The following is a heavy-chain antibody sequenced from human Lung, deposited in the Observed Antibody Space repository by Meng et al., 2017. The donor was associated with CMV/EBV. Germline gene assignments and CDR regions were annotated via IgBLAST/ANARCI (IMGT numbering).Heavy chain of an antibody. Sequence: SLKVSCADSGFNFTTSSLHWVSQASGKGLEWVGRIRRKENIYATELAASVRGRFTISRDDSKSVTYLQMNNLEIEDSAIYYCTGLYPWGQGTLVTVSS. V-gene: IGHV3-73*01. CDR3: TGLYP. CDR1: GFNFTTSS. J-gene: IGHJ5*02. CDR2: IRRKENIYAT.